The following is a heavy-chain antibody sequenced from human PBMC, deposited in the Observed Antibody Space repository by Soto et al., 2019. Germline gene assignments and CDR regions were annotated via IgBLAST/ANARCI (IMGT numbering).Heavy chain of an antibody. Sequence: GGSLRLSCAASGFTFSSYGMHWVRQAPGKGLEWVAVISYDGSNKYYADSVKGRFTISRDNSKNTLYLQMNSLRAEDTAVYYCAKDPSTNWGYPTYFDYWGQGTLVTVSS. D-gene: IGHD7-27*01. CDR3: AKDPSTNWGYPTYFDY. CDR1: GFTFSSYG. V-gene: IGHV3-30*18. J-gene: IGHJ4*02. CDR2: ISYDGSNK.